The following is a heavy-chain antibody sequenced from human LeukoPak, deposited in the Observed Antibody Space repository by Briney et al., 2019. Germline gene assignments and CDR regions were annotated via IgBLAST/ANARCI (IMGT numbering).Heavy chain of an antibody. J-gene: IGHJ4*02. CDR2: ITNKAFGGTA. Sequence: PGGSLRLSCTTSGFNFGDYAMSWFRQAPEKGLEGVGFITNKAFGGTAEYAASAKGRFTISRDDSRSIAYLQMDNLRTEDTGVYYCTRDEYGVGSNFFDYWGQGTLVTVST. D-gene: IGHD4-17*01. V-gene: IGHV3-49*03. CDR1: GFNFGDYA. CDR3: TRDEYGVGSNFFDY.